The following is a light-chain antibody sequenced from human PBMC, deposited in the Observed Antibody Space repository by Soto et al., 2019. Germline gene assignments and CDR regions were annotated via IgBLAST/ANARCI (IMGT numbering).Light chain of an antibody. J-gene: IGLJ1*01. V-gene: IGLV4-69*01. Sequence: QPVLTQSPSASASLGASVKLTCTLSSGHSSYVIAWHQQQPEKGPRYLMRLYSDGSHNKGDGIPDRFSGSSSGAERYLTISSLQSEDEADYYCQTWGTGIRVFGTGTKVTVL. CDR2: LYSDGSH. CDR1: SGHSSYV. CDR3: QTWGTGIRV.